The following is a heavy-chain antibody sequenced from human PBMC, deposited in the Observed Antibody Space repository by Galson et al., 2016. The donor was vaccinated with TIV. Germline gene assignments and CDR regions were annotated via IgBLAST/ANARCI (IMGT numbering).Heavy chain of an antibody. CDR3: ARRGREETNEGGLDV. V-gene: IGHV5-51*01. D-gene: IGHD1-1*01. CDR2: IYPGDSDT. J-gene: IGHJ6*02. Sequence: QSGAEVKKPGESLKISCKGSGYSFTGSWIDWVRQVPGKGLEWMGVIYPGDSDTKYSPAFHGHVTISVATSISTAFLEWSSLKASDTASYYCARRGREETNEGGLDVWGQGTTVTVSS. CDR1: GYSFTGSW.